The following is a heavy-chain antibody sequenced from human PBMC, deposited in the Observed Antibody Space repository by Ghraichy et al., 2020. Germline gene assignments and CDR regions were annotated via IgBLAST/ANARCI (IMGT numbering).Heavy chain of an antibody. CDR3: ARRGDGYGY. Sequence: SPTLSLTCTVSGDSLSNGSYFWGWIRQHPGKGLEWVGSIYYSGRTHYTPSLQSRVTISIDTSKNQCSLKLNSVMAADTAVYYCARRGDGYGYWGQGTLVTVSS. V-gene: IGHV4-39*01. CDR2: IYYSGRT. J-gene: IGHJ4*02. CDR1: GDSLSNGSYF. D-gene: IGHD5-24*01.